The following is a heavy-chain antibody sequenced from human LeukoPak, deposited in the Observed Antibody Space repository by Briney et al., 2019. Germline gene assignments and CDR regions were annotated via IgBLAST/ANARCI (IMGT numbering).Heavy chain of an antibody. J-gene: IGHJ4*02. D-gene: IGHD1-26*01. CDR1: GGSISSYY. Sequence: SETLSLTCTVSGGSISSYYWSWIRQPPGQGLEWIAFIHSSGSTGYSPSLKSRVTISVDTSKNHFSLKVTSLTPADTGVYYCAGSLPGAIGAADLWGQGTLVTVSS. CDR3: AGSLPGAIGAADL. V-gene: IGHV4-59*01. CDR2: IHSSGST.